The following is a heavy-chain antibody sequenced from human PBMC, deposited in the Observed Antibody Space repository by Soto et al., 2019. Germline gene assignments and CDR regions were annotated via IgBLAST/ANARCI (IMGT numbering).Heavy chain of an antibody. J-gene: IGHJ3*02. V-gene: IGHV4-31*03. D-gene: IGHD6-6*01. CDR3: ARSIAATAGAFDI. CDR2: IYYSGST. Sequence: PSETLSLTCTVSGGSISSGGYYWSCIRQHPGKGLEWIGYIYYSGSTYYNPSLRSRVTISVDTSKNQFSLKLSSVTAADTAVYYCARSIAATAGAFDIWGQGTMVTVSS. CDR1: GGSISSGGYY.